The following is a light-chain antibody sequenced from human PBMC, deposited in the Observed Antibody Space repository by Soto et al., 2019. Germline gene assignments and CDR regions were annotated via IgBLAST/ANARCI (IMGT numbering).Light chain of an antibody. CDR1: QSVGGS. CDR3: QQYNNWHPRT. V-gene: IGKV3-15*01. J-gene: IGKJ4*01. CDR2: GAS. Sequence: EILMTQSPSTLSVSPGERATLSCRASQSVGGSLAWYQQKPGQAPRLLIYGASASATGIPARFSGSGSGTEFTLTISSLQYEDFAVYYCQQYNNWHPRTFGGGTKVDIK.